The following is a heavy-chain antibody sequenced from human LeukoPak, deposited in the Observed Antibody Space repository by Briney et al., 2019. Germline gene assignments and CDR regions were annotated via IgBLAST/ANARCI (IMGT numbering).Heavy chain of an antibody. CDR3: ARDTAVVAATPYPFDY. J-gene: IGHJ4*02. Sequence: ASVKVSCKASGYTFTSYGISWVPQAPGQGLEWMGWISAYNGNTSYAQKLQGRVTMTTDTSTSTAYMELRSLRSDDTAVYYSARDTAVVAATPYPFDYWGQGTLVTVSS. D-gene: IGHD2-15*01. CDR2: ISAYNGNT. V-gene: IGHV1-18*01. CDR1: GYTFTSYG.